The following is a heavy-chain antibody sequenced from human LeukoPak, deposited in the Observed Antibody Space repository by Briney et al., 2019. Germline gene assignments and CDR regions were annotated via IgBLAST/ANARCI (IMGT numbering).Heavy chain of an antibody. D-gene: IGHD3-22*01. V-gene: IGHV3-49*04. Sequence: PGRSLRLSCTASGFTFGDYAMSWVRQAPGKGLEWVGFIRSKAYGGTTEYAASVKGRFTISRDDSKSIAYLQMNSLKTEDTAVYYCTRVPWHYYDSSGYWAYYYYMDVWGKGTTVTVSS. J-gene: IGHJ6*03. CDR1: GFTFGDYA. CDR3: TRVPWHYYDSSGYWAYYYYMDV. CDR2: IRSKAYGGTT.